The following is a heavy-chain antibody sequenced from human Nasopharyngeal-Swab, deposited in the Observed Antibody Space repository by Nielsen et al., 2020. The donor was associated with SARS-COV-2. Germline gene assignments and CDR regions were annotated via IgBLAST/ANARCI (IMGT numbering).Heavy chain of an antibody. Sequence: GSLRLSCAVSGGSLSDYNWSWIRQPPGKGLEWIGNIYHSGRTNYNPSLKSRLAISIDTSKKQFSLKLSSVTAADTAVYYCARGAPGYWGQGTLVTVSS. CDR3: ARGAPGY. V-gene: IGHV4-34*01. CDR1: GGSLSDYN. CDR2: IYHSGRT. J-gene: IGHJ4*01.